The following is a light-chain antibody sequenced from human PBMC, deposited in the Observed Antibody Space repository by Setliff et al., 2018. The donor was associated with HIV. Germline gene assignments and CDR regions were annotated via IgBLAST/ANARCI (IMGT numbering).Light chain of an antibody. CDR1: SSDIGYYNY. Sequence: LTQPASVSGSPGQSITISCTGTSSDIGYYNYVSWYQQHPGKAPKLLIYDVTNRPSGVSNRFSGSKSGNTASLTIPGLQAEDEADYYCSSYTSTTTREVFGTGTKGTVL. J-gene: IGLJ1*01. CDR2: DVT. CDR3: SSYTSTTTREV. V-gene: IGLV2-14*03.